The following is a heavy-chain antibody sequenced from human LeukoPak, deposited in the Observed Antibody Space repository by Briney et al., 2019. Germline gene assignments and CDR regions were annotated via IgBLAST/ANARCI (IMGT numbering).Heavy chain of an antibody. CDR3: ARDLHSYYDNPLGY. D-gene: IGHD3-22*01. Sequence: GGSLRLSCAASGFTFSSYAMSWVRQAPGKGLEWVANIKQDGSEKYYVDSVKGRFTISRDNAKNSLYLQMNSLRAEDTAVYYCARDLHSYYDNPLGYWGQGTLVTVSS. J-gene: IGHJ4*02. V-gene: IGHV3-7*01. CDR2: IKQDGSEK. CDR1: GFTFSSYA.